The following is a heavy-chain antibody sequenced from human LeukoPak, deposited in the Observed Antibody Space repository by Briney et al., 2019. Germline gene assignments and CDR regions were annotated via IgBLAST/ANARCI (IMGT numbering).Heavy chain of an antibody. CDR3: ARVQRITMVRGVMGFDY. Sequence: ASVKVSCKASGYTFTSYGISWVRQAPGQGLEWMGIINPSGGSTSYAQKFQGRVTMTRDTSTSTVYMELSSLRSEDTAVYYCARVQRITMVRGVMGFDYWGQGTLVTVSS. D-gene: IGHD3-10*01. CDR2: INPSGGST. V-gene: IGHV1-46*01. J-gene: IGHJ4*02. CDR1: GYTFTSYG.